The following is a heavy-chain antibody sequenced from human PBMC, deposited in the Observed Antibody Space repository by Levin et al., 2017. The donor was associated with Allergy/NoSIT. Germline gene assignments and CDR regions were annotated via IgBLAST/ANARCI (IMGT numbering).Heavy chain of an antibody. V-gene: IGHV3-30-3*01. CDR3: ARGSDVLRFLEWLQNLDY. CDR1: GFTFSSYA. Sequence: GGSLRLSCAASGFTFSSYAMHWVRQAPGKGLEWVAVISYDGSNKYYADSVKGRFTISRDNSKNTLYLQMNSLRAEDTAVYYCARGSDVLRFLEWLQNLDYWGQGTLVTVSS. J-gene: IGHJ4*02. CDR2: ISYDGSNK. D-gene: IGHD3-3*01.